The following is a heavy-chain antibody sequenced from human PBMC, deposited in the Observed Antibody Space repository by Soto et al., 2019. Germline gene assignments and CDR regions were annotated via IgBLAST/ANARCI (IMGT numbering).Heavy chain of an antibody. V-gene: IGHV1-18*04. D-gene: IGHD6-13*01. CDR2: ISAYNGNT. CDR3: ARDRPGYSSSMNWFDP. CDR1: GYPFTSYG. Sequence: ASVKVSCKASGYPFTSYGISWVRQAPGQGLEWMGWISAYNGNTNYAQKLQGRVTMTTDTSTSTAYMELRSLRSDDTAVYYCARDRPGYSSSMNWFDPWGQGTLVTVSS. J-gene: IGHJ5*02.